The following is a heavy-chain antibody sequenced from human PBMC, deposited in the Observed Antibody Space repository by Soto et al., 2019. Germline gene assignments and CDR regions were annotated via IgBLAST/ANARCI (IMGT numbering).Heavy chain of an antibody. Sequence: QVQLQESGPGLVKPSETLSLTCTVSGGSISSYYWSWIRQPPGKGLEWIGYIYYSGSTNYTPSLKSRVTISVDTSKNQFSLKLSSVTAADTAVYYCARDLGIAAAGTSYYGMDVWVQGTTVTVSS. J-gene: IGHJ6*02. CDR3: ARDLGIAAAGTSYYGMDV. CDR2: IYYSGST. D-gene: IGHD6-13*01. V-gene: IGHV4-59*01. CDR1: GGSISSYY.